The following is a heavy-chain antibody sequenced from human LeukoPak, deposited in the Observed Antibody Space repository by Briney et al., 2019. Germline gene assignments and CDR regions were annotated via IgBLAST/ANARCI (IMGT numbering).Heavy chain of an antibody. Sequence: GASVKVSCKASGYSFTSYYMHWVRQAPGQGLGWMGVIDPSGGSTSYAQKFQGRVTMTRDTSTSTVYMELSSLRSEDTAVYYCARGESSRARDWGQGTLVTVSS. CDR1: GYSFTSYY. J-gene: IGHJ4*02. CDR3: ARGESSRARD. D-gene: IGHD6-13*01. V-gene: IGHV1-46*01. CDR2: IDPSGGST.